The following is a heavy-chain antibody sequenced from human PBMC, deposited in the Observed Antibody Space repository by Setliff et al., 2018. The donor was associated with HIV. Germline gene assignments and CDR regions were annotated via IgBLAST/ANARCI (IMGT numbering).Heavy chain of an antibody. CDR2: IKQDGSEK. Sequence: LRLSCAASGFTFSSYWMSWVRQAPGKGLEGVANIKQDGSEKYYVDSVKGRFTISRDNAKNSLYLQMNSLRAEDTAVYYCARVYDSSGYSLSVPGYWGQGTLVTSPQ. CDR1: GFTFSSYW. CDR3: ARVYDSSGYSLSVPGY. V-gene: IGHV3-7*01. D-gene: IGHD3-22*01. J-gene: IGHJ4*01.